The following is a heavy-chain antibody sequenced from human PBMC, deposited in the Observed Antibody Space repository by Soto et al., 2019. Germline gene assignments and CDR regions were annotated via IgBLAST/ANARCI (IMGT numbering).Heavy chain of an antibody. CDR3: ARESGGWELRYFDY. Sequence: ASVKVSCKASGYTFTGYYMHCVRQAPGQGLEWMGWINPNSGGTNYAQKFQGWVTMTRDTSISTAYMELSRLRSDDTAVYYCARESGGWELRYFDYWGQGTLVTVSS. V-gene: IGHV1-2*04. D-gene: IGHD1-26*01. CDR1: GYTFTGYY. CDR2: INPNSGGT. J-gene: IGHJ4*02.